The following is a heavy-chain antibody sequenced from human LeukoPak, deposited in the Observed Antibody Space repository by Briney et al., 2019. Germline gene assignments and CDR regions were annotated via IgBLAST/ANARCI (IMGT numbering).Heavy chain of an antibody. J-gene: IGHJ3*02. V-gene: IGHV1-69*05. D-gene: IGHD2-2*01. CDR3: AREHCSITSCYDAFDI. Sequence: ASSGGIHTPEQGLEWRVGIIPISGTANHAQKFHGRVTITTDESTSTAYMQLSSLRSEDTALYYCAREHCSITSCYDAFDIWGQGTMVTVSS. CDR2: IIPISGTA. CDR1: A.